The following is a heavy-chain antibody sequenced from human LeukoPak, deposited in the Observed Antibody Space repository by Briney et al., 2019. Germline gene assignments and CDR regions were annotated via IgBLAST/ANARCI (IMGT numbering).Heavy chain of an antibody. J-gene: IGHJ6*03. CDR3: AREAGVKWFGELLYDGGNYYYMDV. D-gene: IGHD3-10*01. Sequence: GESLQISCKGSGYSFTSYGISWVRQAPGQGLEWMGWISAYNGNTNYAQKLQGRVTMTTDTSTSTAYMELRSLRSDDTAVYYCAREAGVKWFGELLYDGGNYYYMDVWGKGTTVTVSS. CDR2: ISAYNGNT. V-gene: IGHV1-18*01. CDR1: GYSFTSYG.